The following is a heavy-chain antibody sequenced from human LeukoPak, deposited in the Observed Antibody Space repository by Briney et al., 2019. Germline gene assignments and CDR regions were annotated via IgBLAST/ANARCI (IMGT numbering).Heavy chain of an antibody. CDR3: ARYCSSTSCPHGPDVYYYYGMDV. V-gene: IGHV1-18*01. CDR2: ISAYNGNT. J-gene: IGHJ6*02. CDR1: GYTFTSYG. D-gene: IGHD2-2*01. Sequence: ASVKVSCKASGYTFTSYGISWVRQAPGQGLEWMGWISAYNGNTNYAQKLQGRVTMTTDTSTSTAYMELRSLRSDDTAVYYCARYCSSTSCPHGPDVYYYYGMDVWGQGTTVTVSS.